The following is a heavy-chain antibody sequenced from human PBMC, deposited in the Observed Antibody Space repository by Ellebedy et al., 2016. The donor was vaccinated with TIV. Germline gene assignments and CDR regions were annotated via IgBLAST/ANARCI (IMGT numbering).Heavy chain of an antibody. Sequence: SETLSLXCTVSGDSINSGDYHWSWIRQPPGKGLEWIGYIYYTGTTYYNPSLKGRITISVDTSKNHFSLRLRSVTAADTALYFCARETDFWSDSSYFDSWGQGILVAVSS. D-gene: IGHD3-3*01. CDR1: GDSINSGDYH. CDR3: ARETDFWSDSSYFDS. J-gene: IGHJ4*02. CDR2: IYYTGTT. V-gene: IGHV4-30-4*01.